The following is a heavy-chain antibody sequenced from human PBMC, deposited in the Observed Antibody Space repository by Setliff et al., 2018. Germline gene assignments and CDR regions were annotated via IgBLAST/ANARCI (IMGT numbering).Heavy chain of an antibody. CDR1: GDSISSRPFY. Sequence: SETLSLTCTVSGDSISSRPFYWGWFRQPAGKELEWIGQIYTSWSTIYNPSLNSRVTLLIDTSKNQFSLKLTSVTAADTAVYYCARAPRYFDPTGSYFDFWGQGTLVTV. CDR2: IYTSWST. V-gene: IGHV4-61*09. J-gene: IGHJ4*02. CDR3: ARAPRYFDPTGSYFDF. D-gene: IGHD3-22*01.